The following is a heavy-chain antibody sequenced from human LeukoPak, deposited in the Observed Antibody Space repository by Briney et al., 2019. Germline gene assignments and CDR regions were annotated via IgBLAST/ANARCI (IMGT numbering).Heavy chain of an antibody. CDR2: ITGSGDST. CDR3: AKDGSAYGDLYYFDY. D-gene: IGHD4-17*01. J-gene: IGHJ4*02. Sequence: GGSLRLSCAASGFTFSTYAMSWVRQAPGKGLEWVSAITGSGDSTYYADSVRGRFTISRDNSKNTLYLQMNSLRAEDTAVYYCAKDGSAYGDLYYFDYWGQGTLVTVSS. V-gene: IGHV3-23*01. CDR1: GFTFSTYA.